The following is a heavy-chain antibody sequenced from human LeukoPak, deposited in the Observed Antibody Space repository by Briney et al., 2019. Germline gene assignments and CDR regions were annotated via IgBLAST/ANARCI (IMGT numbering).Heavy chain of an antibody. Sequence: SETLSLTCAVYGGSLSGYSWSWIRQPPGEGLQWIGEIDESGSINYNPSLKSRVTISVVTTKNRFSLQLSSLTAADTAVYYCARGHGGLGGMDVWGLGTTVIVS. CDR2: IDESGSI. CDR1: GGSLSGYS. J-gene: IGHJ6*02. D-gene: IGHD2-15*01. CDR3: ARGHGGLGGMDV. V-gene: IGHV4-34*01.